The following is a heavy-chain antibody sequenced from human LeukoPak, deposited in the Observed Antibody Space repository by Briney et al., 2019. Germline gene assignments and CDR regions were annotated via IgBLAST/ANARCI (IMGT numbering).Heavy chain of an antibody. CDR1: GFTFSSYS. CDR2: ISSGSRAI. D-gene: IGHD7-27*01. Sequence: GGSLRLSCAASGFTFSSYSMNWVRQAQGGGLEWVSYISSGSRAIYYADSVKGRLTISRDNDKNSLYLLMNSLRADGTAVYYCVRESITGDRDFDYWGQGTLITVSS. J-gene: IGHJ4*02. CDR3: VRESITGDRDFDY. V-gene: IGHV3-48*01.